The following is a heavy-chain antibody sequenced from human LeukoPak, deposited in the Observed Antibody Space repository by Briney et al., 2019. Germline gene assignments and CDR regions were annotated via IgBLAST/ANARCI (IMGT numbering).Heavy chain of an antibody. CDR2: FDPEDGET. V-gene: IGHV1-24*01. CDR1: GYTLTELS. D-gene: IGHD4-4*01. J-gene: IGHJ6*02. Sequence: ASVKVSCKVSGYTLTELSMHWVRQAPGKGLEWMGGFDPEDGETIYAQKFQGRVTMTEDTSTDTAYMELSSLRSEDTAVYYCATGPRYSNYSGYYYYGMDVWGQGTTVTVSS. CDR3: ATGPRYSNYSGYYYYGMDV.